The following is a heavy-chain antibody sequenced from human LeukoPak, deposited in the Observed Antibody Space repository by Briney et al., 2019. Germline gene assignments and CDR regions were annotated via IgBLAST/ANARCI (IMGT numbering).Heavy chain of an antibody. CDR1: GYSFTNYW. J-gene: IGHJ4*02. CDR3: ARSLAYDSSGYWADY. V-gene: IGHV5-51*01. D-gene: IGHD3-22*01. CDR2: IYPDDSDT. Sequence: GESLQISCKGSGYSFTNYWIGWVRQMPGKGLEWMGIIYPDDSDTRYSPSFQGQVTISADESISTAYLQWSSLKASDSAMYYCARSLAYDSSGYWADYWGRGTLVTVSS.